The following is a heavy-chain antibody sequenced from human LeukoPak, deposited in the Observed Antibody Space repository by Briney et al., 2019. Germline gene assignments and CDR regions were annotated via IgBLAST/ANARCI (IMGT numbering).Heavy chain of an antibody. CDR3: ARAGYSSGWPSYYYYYMDV. CDR1: GFTFSNYW. CDR2: INSDGRST. J-gene: IGHJ6*03. V-gene: IGHV3-74*01. D-gene: IGHD6-19*01. Sequence: GGSLRLSCAASGFTFSNYWMHWVRQAPGKGLVWVSRINSDGRSTNYADSVKGRFTISRDNSKNTLYLQMGSLRAEDMAVYYCARAGYSSGWPSYYYYYMDVWGKGTTVTISS.